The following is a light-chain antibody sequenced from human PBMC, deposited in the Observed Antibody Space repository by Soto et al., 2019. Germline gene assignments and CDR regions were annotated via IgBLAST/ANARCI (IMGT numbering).Light chain of an antibody. CDR2: DAS. CDR1: QDISNY. V-gene: IGKV1-33*01. CDR3: QQYDNLPWT. J-gene: IGKJ1*01. Sequence: DIQMTQSPSSLSASVGDRVTITCQASQDISNYLNWYQQKPGKAPKLLLYDASNLETGVPSRFSGSGSETDFTFTISSLKPEDIATYYCQQYDNLPWTFGQGTKVEIK.